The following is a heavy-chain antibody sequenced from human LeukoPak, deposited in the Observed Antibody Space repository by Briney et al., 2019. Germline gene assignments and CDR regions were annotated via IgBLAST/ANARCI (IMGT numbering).Heavy chain of an antibody. V-gene: IGHV3-23*01. CDR1: GFTFSSYA. J-gene: IGHJ4*02. CDR2: ISGSGGST. D-gene: IGHD3-9*01. Sequence: GGSLRLSCAASGFTFSSYAMSWVRQAPGKGLEWVSAISGSGGSTYYADSVKGRFTISRDNSKNTLYLQMNSLRAEDTAVYYCAKIPGSHYYDILTGYRYAKSDTDDYWGQGTLVTVSS. CDR3: AKIPGSHYYDILTGYRYAKSDTDDY.